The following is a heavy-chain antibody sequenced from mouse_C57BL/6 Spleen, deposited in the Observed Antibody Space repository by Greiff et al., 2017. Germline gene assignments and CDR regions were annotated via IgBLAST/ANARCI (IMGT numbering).Heavy chain of an antibody. Sequence: EVKLVESGGDLVKPGASLKLSCAASGFTFSSYGMSWVRQTPEKRLEWVATISRGGSYTYYPDSVKGRFTISIDNAKNTLYLQMSSLTSDDAAMYYCARHLSNGAWFAYWGQGTLVTVSA. D-gene: IGHD2-5*01. CDR3: ARHLSNGAWFAY. CDR1: GFTFSSYG. V-gene: IGHV5-6*01. J-gene: IGHJ3*01. CDR2: ISRGGSYT.